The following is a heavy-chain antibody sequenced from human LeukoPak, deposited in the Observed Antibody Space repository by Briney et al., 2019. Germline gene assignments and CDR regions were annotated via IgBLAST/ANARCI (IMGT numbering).Heavy chain of an antibody. Sequence: ASVKVSCKASGYTFTSYGISGVRQAPGQGLEWMGWISAYNGNTYYAQKLQGRVTMTTDTSTSTAYMELRSLRSDDTAVYYCARTFLSIAAAAPYYYYGMDVWGQGTTVTVSS. V-gene: IGHV1-18*01. CDR3: ARTFLSIAAAAPYYYYGMDV. D-gene: IGHD6-13*01. CDR2: ISAYNGNT. J-gene: IGHJ6*02. CDR1: GYTFTSYG.